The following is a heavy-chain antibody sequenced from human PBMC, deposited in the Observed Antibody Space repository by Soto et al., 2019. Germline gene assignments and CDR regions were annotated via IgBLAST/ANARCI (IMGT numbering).Heavy chain of an antibody. V-gene: IGHV4-59*01. D-gene: IGHD1-26*01. CDR1: GGSISSYY. CDR2: IYYSGST. Sequence: SETLSLTCTVSGGSISSYYWSWIRQPPGKGLEWIGYIYYSGSTNYNPSLKSRVTISVDTSKNQLSLKLSSVTAADTAVYYCARAGSGSYGYVYFDYWGQGTLVTVSS. CDR3: ARAGSGSYGYVYFDY. J-gene: IGHJ4*02.